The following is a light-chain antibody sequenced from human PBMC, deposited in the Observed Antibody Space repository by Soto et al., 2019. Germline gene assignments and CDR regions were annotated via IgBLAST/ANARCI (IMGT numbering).Light chain of an antibody. CDR1: QSISTY. CDR2: DAS. J-gene: IGKJ5*01. CDR3: LQHNSYPIT. Sequence: DIQMTQSPSSLSASVGNRVTITCRASQSISTYLNWYQKKPGKAPNLLIYDASRLQSGVPSRFSGSGSGTEFTLTISSLQPEDFGTYYCLQHNSYPITFGQGTRLEI. V-gene: IGKV1-17*01.